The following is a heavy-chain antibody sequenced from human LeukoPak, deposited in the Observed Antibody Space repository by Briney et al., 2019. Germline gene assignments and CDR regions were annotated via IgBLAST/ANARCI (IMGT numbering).Heavy chain of an antibody. D-gene: IGHD1-26*01. J-gene: IGHJ4*02. CDR2: IKQDGSEK. CDR3: ARAPRYSGSYYLDY. V-gene: IGHV3-7*03. CDR1: GFTFSSYW. Sequence: GGSLRLSCAASGFTFSSYWMSWVRQAPGKGLEWVANIKQDGSEKYYVDSVKGRFTISRDNAKNSLYLQMNSLRAEDTAVYYCARAPRYSGSYYLDYWGQGTLVTDSS.